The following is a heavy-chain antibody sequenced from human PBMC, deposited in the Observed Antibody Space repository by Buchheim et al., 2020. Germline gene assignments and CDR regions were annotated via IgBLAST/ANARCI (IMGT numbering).Heavy chain of an antibody. J-gene: IGHJ4*02. CDR1: GYTFTTYA. CDR3: ARERKVGATMFDS. D-gene: IGHD1-26*01. Sequence: QIQLVQSGAEVKKPGASVKVSCKASGYTFTTYAIHWVRQAPGQRLEWMGWINGGNGNTKYSQKFQDRDILTSDTSASTAYLELSSLRSEDTAVYYCARERKVGATMFDSWGQGT. V-gene: IGHV1-3*01. CDR2: INGGNGNT.